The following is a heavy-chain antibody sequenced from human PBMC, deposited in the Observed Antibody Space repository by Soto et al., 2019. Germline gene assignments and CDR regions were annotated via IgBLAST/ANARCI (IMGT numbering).Heavy chain of an antibody. CDR1: GGSLSGYY. Sequence: SSETLSLTCAVYGGSLSGYYWTWIRQPPGKGLEWIGEINHSGSTNYDPSLKSRVTMSVDTSKNQFSLKLSSVTAADTAVYYCARGQRDIVVVPAAMQYNYYYYMDVWGKGTTVTVAS. J-gene: IGHJ6*03. D-gene: IGHD2-2*01. CDR3: ARGQRDIVVVPAAMQYNYYYYMDV. V-gene: IGHV4-34*01. CDR2: INHSGST.